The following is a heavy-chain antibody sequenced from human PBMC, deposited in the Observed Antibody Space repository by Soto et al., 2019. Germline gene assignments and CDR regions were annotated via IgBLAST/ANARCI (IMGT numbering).Heavy chain of an antibody. J-gene: IGHJ6*03. Sequence: GGSLRLSCAASGFTVSSNYMSWVRQAPGKGLEWVSVIYSGGSTYYADSVKGRFTISRHNSKNTLYLQMNSLRAEDTAVYYCARVVYGDYERGYYYYHYMDVWGKGTTVTVSS. D-gene: IGHD4-17*01. V-gene: IGHV3-53*04. CDR3: ARVVYGDYERGYYYYHYMDV. CDR2: IYSGGST. CDR1: GFTVSSNY.